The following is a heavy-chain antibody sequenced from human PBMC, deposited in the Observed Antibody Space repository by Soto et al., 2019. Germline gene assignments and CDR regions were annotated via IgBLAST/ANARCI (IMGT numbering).Heavy chain of an antibody. V-gene: IGHV4-31*03. Sequence: LSLTCTVSNFSVSSYAFYWTCIRQHPGKCLEFSGYIYYRGNTYYHPSLNSRFTISIDTSKNQFSMRLNSVTAAETAVYYSARSAYSTREFEHWGQGTLVTVSS. CDR2: IYYRGNT. D-gene: IGHD6-13*01. J-gene: IGHJ4*03. CDR1: NFSVSSYAFY. CDR3: ARSAYSTREFEH.